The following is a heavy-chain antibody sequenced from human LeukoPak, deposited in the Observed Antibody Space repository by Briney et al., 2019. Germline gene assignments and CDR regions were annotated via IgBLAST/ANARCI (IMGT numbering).Heavy chain of an antibody. CDR2: IWYDGSNK. V-gene: IGHV3-33*01. J-gene: IGHJ3*02. CDR3: ARDPWVYDILTGYGSQDAFDI. CDR1: GFTFSSYG. D-gene: IGHD3-9*01. Sequence: GGSLRLSCAASGFTFSSYGMHWVRQAPGKGLEWVVVIWYDGSNKYYADSVKGRFTISRDNSKNTLYLQMNSLRAEDTAVYYCARDPWVYDILTGYGSQDAFDIWGQGTMVTVSS.